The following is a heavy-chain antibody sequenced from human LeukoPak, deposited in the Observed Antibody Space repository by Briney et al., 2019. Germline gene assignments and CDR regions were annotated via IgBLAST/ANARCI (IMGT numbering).Heavy chain of an antibody. D-gene: IGHD3-22*01. V-gene: IGHV4-59*05. CDR2: VFYSGST. Sequence: SETLSLTCTVSGGSISSYYWSWIRQPPGKGLEWIGRVFYSGSTYYNPSLKSRVTISVDTSKNQFSLKLSSVIAADTAVYYCARGEKRVSALIVVVPRDPQPFDYWGQGTLVTVSS. J-gene: IGHJ4*02. CDR3: ARGEKRVSALIVVVPRDPQPFDY. CDR1: GGSISSYY.